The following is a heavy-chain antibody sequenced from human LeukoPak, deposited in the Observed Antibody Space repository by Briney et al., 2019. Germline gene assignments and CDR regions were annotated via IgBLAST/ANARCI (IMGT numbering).Heavy chain of an antibody. CDR1: GGSFSGYY. V-gene: IGHV4-34*01. D-gene: IGHD3-10*01. Sequence: SETLSLTCAVYGGSFSGYYWRWIRQPPGKGLEWIGEINHSGSTNYNPSLKSRVTISVDTSKNQFSLKLSSVTAADTAVYYCARDLGYYYGSGSTDPWGQGTLVTVSS. J-gene: IGHJ5*02. CDR3: ARDLGYYYGSGSTDP. CDR2: INHSGST.